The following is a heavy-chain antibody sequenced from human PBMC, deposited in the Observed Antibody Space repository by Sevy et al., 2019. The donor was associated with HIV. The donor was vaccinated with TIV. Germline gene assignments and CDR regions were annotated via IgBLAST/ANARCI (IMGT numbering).Heavy chain of an antibody. Sequence: GGSLRLSCAVSGFSFSNYWMSWVRQAPGKGLEWVANIKEDGSGKHYVDSVKGRFTISRDNTKNSLFLQMNSMRAEDTALYYCAGYNNLGYWGQGTLVTVSS. CDR2: IKEDGSGK. D-gene: IGHD1-1*01. CDR3: AGYNNLGY. CDR1: GFSFSNYW. V-gene: IGHV3-7*01. J-gene: IGHJ4*02.